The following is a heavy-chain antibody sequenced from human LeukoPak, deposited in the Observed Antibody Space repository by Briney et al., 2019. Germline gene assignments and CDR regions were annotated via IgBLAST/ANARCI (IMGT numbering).Heavy chain of an antibody. CDR2: INHSGST. CDR1: GGSFSGYY. Sequence: SKTLSLTCAVYGGSFSGYYWSWIRQPPGKGLEWIGEINHSGSTNYNPSLKSRVTISVDTSKNQFSLKLSSVTAADTAVYYCARVVTMVRGVIRYFQHWGQGTLVTVSS. D-gene: IGHD3-10*01. J-gene: IGHJ1*01. V-gene: IGHV4-34*01. CDR3: ARVVTMVRGVIRYFQH.